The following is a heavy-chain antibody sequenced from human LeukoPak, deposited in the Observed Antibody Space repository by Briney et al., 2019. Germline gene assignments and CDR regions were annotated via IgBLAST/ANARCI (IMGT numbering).Heavy chain of an antibody. J-gene: IGHJ6*03. CDR2: IYSGGST. CDR1: GFTVSSNY. CDR3: ARICSSTSCASYYYYYVDV. V-gene: IGHV3-53*01. D-gene: IGHD2-2*01. Sequence: GGSLRLSCAASGFTVSSNYMSWVRQAPGKGLEWVSVIYSGGSTYYADSVKGRFTISRDNSKNTLYLQMNSLRAEDTAVYYCARICSSTSCASYYYYYVDVWGKGTTVTVSS.